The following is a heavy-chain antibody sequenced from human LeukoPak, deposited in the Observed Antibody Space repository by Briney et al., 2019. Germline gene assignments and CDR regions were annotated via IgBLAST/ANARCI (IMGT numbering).Heavy chain of an antibody. CDR2: IYYSGST. V-gene: IGHV4-59*01. D-gene: IGHD3-3*01. J-gene: IGHJ4*02. Sequence: SETLSLTCTVSGGSISSYYWSWIRQPPGKGLEWIGYIYYSGSTNYNPSLKSRVTISVDTSKNQFSLKLSSVTAADTAVYYCARGYGPSRTTIFGVVIMPYFDYWGQGTLVTVSS. CDR1: GGSISSYY. CDR3: ARGYGPSRTTIFGVVIMPYFDY.